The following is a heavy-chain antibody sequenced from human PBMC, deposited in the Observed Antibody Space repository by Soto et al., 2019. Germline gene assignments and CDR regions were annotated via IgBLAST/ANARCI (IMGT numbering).Heavy chain of an antibody. CDR3: ARRFYYDSSGYYPN. V-gene: IGHV4-34*01. D-gene: IGHD3-22*01. J-gene: IGHJ4*02. CDR1: GGSFSGYY. Sequence: SETLSLTCAVYGGSFSGYYWSWIRKPPGKGLEWIGEINHSGSTNYNPSLKSRVTISVDTSKNQFSLKLSSVTAADTAVYYCARRFYYDSSGYYPNWGQGTLVTVSS. CDR2: INHSGST.